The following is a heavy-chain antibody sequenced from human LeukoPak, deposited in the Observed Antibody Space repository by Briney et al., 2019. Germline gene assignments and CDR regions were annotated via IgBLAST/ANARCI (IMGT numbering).Heavy chain of an antibody. Sequence: ASEKVSCKASGYTFTGYYMHWVRQAPGQGLEWMGWINPNSGGTNYAQKFQGRVTMTRDTSISTAYMELSRLRSDDTAVYYCARGGNWNYGESDDAFDIWGQGTMVTVSS. D-gene: IGHD1-7*01. V-gene: IGHV1-2*02. J-gene: IGHJ3*02. CDR1: GYTFTGYY. CDR3: ARGGNWNYGESDDAFDI. CDR2: INPNSGGT.